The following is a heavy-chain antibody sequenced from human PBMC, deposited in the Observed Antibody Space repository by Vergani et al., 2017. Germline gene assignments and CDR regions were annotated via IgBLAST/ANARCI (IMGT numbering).Heavy chain of an antibody. CDR2: IYRTGRT. CDR1: GFSIDNGYY. J-gene: IGHJ4*02. Sequence: QVQLQESGPGLVKPSETLSLTCAVSGFSIDNGYYWDWIRQPPGKGLEWIGSIYRTGRTHFNPFLKSRVTISVDTSNNHFSLRLNSLPAADTAVYYCARRSGIVYDIFSGTQYFFDFWGQGTLVTVSS. CDR3: ARRSGIVYDIFSGTQYFFDF. V-gene: IGHV4-38-2*01. D-gene: IGHD3-9*01.